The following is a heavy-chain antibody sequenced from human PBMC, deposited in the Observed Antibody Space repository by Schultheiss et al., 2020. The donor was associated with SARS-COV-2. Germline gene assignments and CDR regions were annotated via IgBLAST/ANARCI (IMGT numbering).Heavy chain of an antibody. J-gene: IGHJ4*02. V-gene: IGHV3-7*03. CDR1: GFTFSQSW. D-gene: IGHD2-2*01. CDR2: INADGSMK. CDR3: YHPLTSVVY. Sequence: GESLKISCAASGFTFSQSWMSWVRQAPGKGLEWVANINADGSMKDYVDSVKGRFTISRDNAKNSLYLQMNSLRAEDTAVYYCYHPLTSVVYWGQGTLVTVSS.